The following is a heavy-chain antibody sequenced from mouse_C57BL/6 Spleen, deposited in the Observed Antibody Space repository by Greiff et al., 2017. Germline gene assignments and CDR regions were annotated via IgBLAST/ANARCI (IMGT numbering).Heavy chain of an antibody. Sequence: VQRVESDAELVKPGASVKISCKVSGYTFTDHTIHWMKQRPEQGLEWIGYIYPRDGSTKYNEKFKGKATLTADKSSSTAYMQLNSLTSEDSAVYFCARGYYYYPLAMDYWGQGTSVTVSS. CDR1: GYTFTDHT. D-gene: IGHD2-4*01. CDR3: ARGYYYYPLAMDY. V-gene: IGHV1-78*01. CDR2: IYPRDGST. J-gene: IGHJ4*01.